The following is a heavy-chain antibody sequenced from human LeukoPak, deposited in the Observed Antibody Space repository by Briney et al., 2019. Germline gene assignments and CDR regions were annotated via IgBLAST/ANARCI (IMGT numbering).Heavy chain of an antibody. D-gene: IGHD6-19*01. CDR2: ISSSSSYI. Sequence: AGGSLRLSCAASGFTFSSYSMNWVRRAPGKGLEWVSSISSSSSYIYYADSVKGRFTISRDNAKNSLYLQMNSLRAEDTAVYYCARGGIAVAGFDYWGQGTPVTVSS. CDR1: GFTFSSYS. CDR3: ARGGIAVAGFDY. J-gene: IGHJ4*02. V-gene: IGHV3-21*01.